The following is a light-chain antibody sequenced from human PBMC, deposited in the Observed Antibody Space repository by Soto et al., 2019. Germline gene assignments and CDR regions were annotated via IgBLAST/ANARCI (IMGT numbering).Light chain of an antibody. CDR3: QQYNNWPIT. J-gene: IGKJ5*01. CDR2: GAS. CDR1: QSLSSN. Sequence: EIVMTQSPATLSVSPGERATLSCRASQSLSSNLAWYQQKPGQAPRLLIHGASTRATGIPARFSGSGSGTEFILTISSLQSEDFAVYYCQQYNNWPITFGQGTRLEIK. V-gene: IGKV3D-15*01.